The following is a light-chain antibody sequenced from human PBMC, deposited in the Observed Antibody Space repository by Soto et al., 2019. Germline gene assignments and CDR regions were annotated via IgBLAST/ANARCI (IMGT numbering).Light chain of an antibody. Sequence: QSALTQPASVSASPGQSITIPCTGTSSDVGSYNLVSWFQQHPGKVPKLLIYEGTKRTSGLSDRCSGSKSGNTASLTISGLQAEDEADYYCSSSEGESLYVFGTGTKLTVL. V-gene: IGLV2-23*01. CDR2: EGT. J-gene: IGLJ1*01. CDR1: SSDVGSYNL. CDR3: SSSEGESLYV.